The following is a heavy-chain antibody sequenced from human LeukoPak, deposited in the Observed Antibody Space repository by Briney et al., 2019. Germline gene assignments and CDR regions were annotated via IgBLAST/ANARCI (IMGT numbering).Heavy chain of an antibody. CDR1: GYTFTSHY. D-gene: IGHD1-26*01. V-gene: IGHV1-46*01. CDR2: INPSDVST. Sequence: ASVKVSCKTSGYTFTSHYMHWVRLAPGQGLELMGIINPSDVSTTYAQKFQGRVTMTRDTSTSTLYMELSSLRSEDTAVYYCARSLDGGSYIVDYWGQGTLVTVSS. CDR3: ARSLDGGSYIVDY. J-gene: IGHJ4*02.